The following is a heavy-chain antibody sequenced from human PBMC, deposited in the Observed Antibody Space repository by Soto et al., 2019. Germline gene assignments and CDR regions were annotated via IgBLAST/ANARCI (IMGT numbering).Heavy chain of an antibody. CDR3: ARGGPKYALQRDYYYGMDV. J-gene: IGHJ6*02. V-gene: IGHV1-2*04. Sequence: QVQLVQSGAEVIQPGASVKVSCKASGYTFTGHYIHLVRQAPVQVLEWLGRINPKSGGTKNAQKFQAWATMTRDTSITTAYMELSRLKSDDTAVYYCARGGPKYALQRDYYYGMDVWGQGTTVTVSS. CDR2: INPKSGGT. CDR1: GYTFTGHY. D-gene: IGHD1-1*01.